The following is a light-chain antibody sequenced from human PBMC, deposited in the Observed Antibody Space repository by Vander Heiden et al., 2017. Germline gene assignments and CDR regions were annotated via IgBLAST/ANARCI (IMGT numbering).Light chain of an antibody. CDR2: KAS. V-gene: IGKV1-5*03. CDR1: QSISSW. Sequence: DIQMIQSPSTLSAAVGDRVTITCRASQSISSWLAWYQQKPGKAPKLLIYKASSLESGVPSRFSGSGSGTEFTLTISSLQPDDFATYYCQQYNSYPPTFGGGTKVEIK. J-gene: IGKJ4*01. CDR3: QQYNSYPPT.